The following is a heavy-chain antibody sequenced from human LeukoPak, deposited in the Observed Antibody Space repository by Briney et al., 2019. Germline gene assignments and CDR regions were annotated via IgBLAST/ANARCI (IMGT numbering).Heavy chain of an antibody. CDR1: GFTFDDYA. CDR2: ISWNSGSI. CDR3: AKASNSSSWYVWNYYYYYMDV. J-gene: IGHJ6*03. D-gene: IGHD6-13*01. Sequence: GGSLRLSCAASGFTFDDYAMHWVRQAPGKGLEWVSGISWNSGSIGYADSVKGRFTISRDNSKNTLYLQMNSLRAEYTAVYYCAKASNSSSWYVWNYYYYYMDVWGKGTTVTVSS. V-gene: IGHV3-9*01.